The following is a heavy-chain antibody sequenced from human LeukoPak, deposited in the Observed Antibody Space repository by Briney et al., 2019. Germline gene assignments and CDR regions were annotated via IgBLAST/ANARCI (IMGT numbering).Heavy chain of an antibody. J-gene: IGHJ4*02. Sequence: PGGSLRLSCTASGFTFGDYAMSWVRQAPRKGLEWAGLIRSKAYGGTTEYAASVKGRFTISRDDSKSIAYLQMNSLKTGDTAVYYCTRANYYDSSGEYYFDYWGQGTLVTVSS. D-gene: IGHD3-22*01. CDR3: TRANYYDSSGEYYFDY. V-gene: IGHV3-49*04. CDR2: IRSKAYGGTT. CDR1: GFTFGDYA.